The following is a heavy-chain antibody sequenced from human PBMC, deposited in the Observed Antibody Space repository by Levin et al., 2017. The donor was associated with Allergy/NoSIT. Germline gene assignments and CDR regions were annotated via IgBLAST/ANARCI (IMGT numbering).Heavy chain of an antibody. CDR1: GFTFGDYA. CDR3: SRLQYGYGTLNFDY. V-gene: IGHV3-49*03. Sequence: GESLKISCTTSGFTFGDYAMSWFRQAPGKGLEWVGIIRSKVYGETTESAASVKGRFTISRDDSKSIAYLQMNSLKTEDTAVYYCSRLQYGYGTLNFDYWGQGILVTVSS. D-gene: IGHD5-18*01. J-gene: IGHJ4*02. CDR2: IRSKVYGETT.